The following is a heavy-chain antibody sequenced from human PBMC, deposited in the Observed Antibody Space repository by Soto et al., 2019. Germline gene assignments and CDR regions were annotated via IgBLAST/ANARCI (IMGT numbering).Heavy chain of an antibody. CDR1: GFSFSSYG. CDR3: VAGQYFFDY. Sequence: PGGSLRLSCAASGFSFSSYGMQWVRQAPGKGLEWVAVISYDGSNKYYADSVKDRFTISRDNSKKTLYLQMNSLRAEDTAVYYCVAGQYFFDYCGQGTLVTVSS. D-gene: IGHD6-19*01. V-gene: IGHV3-30*03. CDR2: ISYDGSNK. J-gene: IGHJ4*02.